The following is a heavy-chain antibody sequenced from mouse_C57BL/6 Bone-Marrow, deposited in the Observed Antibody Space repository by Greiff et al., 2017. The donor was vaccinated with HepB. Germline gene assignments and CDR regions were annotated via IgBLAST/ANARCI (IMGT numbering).Heavy chain of an antibody. J-gene: IGHJ4*01. CDR3: ARPHYYGNYFYAMDY. Sequence: EVQRVESGGDLVKPGGSLKLSCAASGFTFSSYGMSWVRQTPDKRLEWVATISSGGSYTYYPDSVKGRFTISRDNAKNTLYLQMSSLKSEDTAMYYCARPHYYGNYFYAMDYWGQGTSVTVSS. CDR1: GFTFSSYG. V-gene: IGHV5-6*01. D-gene: IGHD2-1*01. CDR2: ISSGGSYT.